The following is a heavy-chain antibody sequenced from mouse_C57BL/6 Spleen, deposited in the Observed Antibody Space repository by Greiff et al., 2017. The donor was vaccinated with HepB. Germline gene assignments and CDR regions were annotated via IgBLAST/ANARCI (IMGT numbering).Heavy chain of an antibody. CDR2: ISNGGGST. D-gene: IGHD1-1*01. CDR1: GFTFSDYY. CDR3: ARHKLRYFDV. Sequence: EVQVVESGGGLVQPGGSLKLSCAASGFTFSDYYMYWVRQTPEKRLEWVAYISNGGGSTYYPDTVKGRFTISRDNAKNTLYLQMSRLKSEDTAMYYCARHKLRYFDVWGTGTTVTVSS. V-gene: IGHV5-12*01. J-gene: IGHJ1*03.